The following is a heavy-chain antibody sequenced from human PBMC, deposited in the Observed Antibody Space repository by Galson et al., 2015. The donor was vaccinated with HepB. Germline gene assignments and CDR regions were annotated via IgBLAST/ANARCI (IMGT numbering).Heavy chain of an antibody. Sequence: SVKVSCKASGYTFTGYYMHWVRQAPGQGLEWMGRVNPNSGGTNYAQKFQGRVTMTRDTAISTAYMELSRLRSDDTAVYYCAREGVATIFFYYGMDVWGQGTTVTVSS. CDR3: AREGVATIFFYYGMDV. CDR2: VNPNSGGT. CDR1: GYTFTGYY. D-gene: IGHD5-12*01. V-gene: IGHV1-2*06. J-gene: IGHJ6*02.